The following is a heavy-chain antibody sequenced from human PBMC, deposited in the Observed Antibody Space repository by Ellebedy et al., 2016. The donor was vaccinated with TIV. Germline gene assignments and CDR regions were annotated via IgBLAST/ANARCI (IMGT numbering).Heavy chain of an antibody. V-gene: IGHV1-3*01. CDR1: GYTFTNYA. CDR2: INAGNGNT. Sequence: AASVKVSCKASGYTFTNYAMHWVRQAPGQRLEWMGWINAGNGNTKYSQKFQGRVTITRDTSANIAYMELSSLRFEDTAVYYCARAMYGMGWFDPWGQGTLVTVSS. J-gene: IGHJ5*02. D-gene: IGHD2-8*01. CDR3: ARAMYGMGWFDP.